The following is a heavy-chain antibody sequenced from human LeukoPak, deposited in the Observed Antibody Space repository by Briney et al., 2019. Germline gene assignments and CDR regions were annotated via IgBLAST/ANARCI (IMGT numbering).Heavy chain of an antibody. D-gene: IGHD3-16*02. V-gene: IGHV4-34*01. CDR3: ARGFRFGGVIADY. CDR2: INHSGST. CDR1: GGSFSGYY. Sequence: SETLSLTCAVYGGSFSGYYWSWIRQPPGKGLEWIGEINHSGSTNYNPSLKGRVTISVDTSKNQFSLKLSSVTAADTAVYYCARGFRFGGVIADYWGQGTLVTVSS. J-gene: IGHJ4*02.